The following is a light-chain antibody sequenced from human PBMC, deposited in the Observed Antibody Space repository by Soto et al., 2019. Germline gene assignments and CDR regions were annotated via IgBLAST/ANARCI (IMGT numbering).Light chain of an antibody. J-gene: IGLJ1*01. CDR2: EVT. V-gene: IGLV2-8*01. CDR3: SSYRSANTLVV. Sequence: QSALTQPPSASGFPGQSVTISCTGTSSDVGYYDYVSWYQQHPGKAPKLVIYEVTKRPSGVPDRVSASKSGNTASLTVSGLRAEDEADYYCSSYRSANTLVVFGTGTKVTVL. CDR1: SSDVGYYDY.